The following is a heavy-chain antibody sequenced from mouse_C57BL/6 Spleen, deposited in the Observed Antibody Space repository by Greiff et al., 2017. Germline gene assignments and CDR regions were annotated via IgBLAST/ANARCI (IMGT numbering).Heavy chain of an antibody. D-gene: IGHD1-1*02. CDR1: GYTFTSYW. Sequence: QVQLQQPGAELVRPGSSVKLSCKASGYTFTSYWMHWVKQRPIQGLEWIGNIDPSDSETHYNQKFKDKATLTVDKSSSTAYMQLSSLTSKDSAVYYCAINYGGLPWFAYWGQGTLVTVSA. V-gene: IGHV1-52*01. CDR2: IDPSDSET. CDR3: AINYGGLPWFAY. J-gene: IGHJ3*01.